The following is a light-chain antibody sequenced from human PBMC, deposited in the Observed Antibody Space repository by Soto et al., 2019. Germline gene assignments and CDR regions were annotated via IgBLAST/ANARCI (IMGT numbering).Light chain of an antibody. CDR1: ESVRSG. J-gene: IGKJ5*01. CDR2: GAS. V-gene: IGKV3-15*01. Sequence: EVVLTQSPATLSVPPGDRATLSCRASESVRSGLAWYQQKPGQAPRLLIYGASIRAADVPPRFSGSASGTEVTLTINSLQSEDFAVYYCQQYNDWPTITFGQGTRLETK. CDR3: QQYNDWPTIT.